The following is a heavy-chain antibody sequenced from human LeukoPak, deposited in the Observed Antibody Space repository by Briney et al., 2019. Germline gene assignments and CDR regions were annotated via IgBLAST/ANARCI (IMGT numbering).Heavy chain of an antibody. CDR1: GFTFSSYG. Sequence: GGSLRLSCAASGFTFSSYGMHWVRQAPGKGLEWVAFIRYDGSNKYYADSVKGRFTISRDNSKNTLYLQMNSLRAEDTAVYYCAKDTHPGTAEYYYGSGTVDYWGQGTLVTVSS. V-gene: IGHV3-30*02. D-gene: IGHD3-10*01. J-gene: IGHJ4*02. CDR2: IRYDGSNK. CDR3: AKDTHPGTAEYYYGSGTVDY.